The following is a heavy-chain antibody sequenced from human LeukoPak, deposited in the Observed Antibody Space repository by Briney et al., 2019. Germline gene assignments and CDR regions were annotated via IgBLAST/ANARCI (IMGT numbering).Heavy chain of an antibody. J-gene: IGHJ1*01. CDR1: GYTLTELS. CDR3: ATASILPLVPAASHEYFQH. D-gene: IGHD2-2*01. V-gene: IGHV1-24*01. Sequence: ASVKVSCKVSGYTLTELSMHWVRQAPGKGLEWMGGFDPEDGETIYAQKFQGRVTMTEDTSTDTAYMELSSLRSEDTAVYYCATASILPLVPAASHEYFQHWGQGTLVTVSS. CDR2: FDPEDGET.